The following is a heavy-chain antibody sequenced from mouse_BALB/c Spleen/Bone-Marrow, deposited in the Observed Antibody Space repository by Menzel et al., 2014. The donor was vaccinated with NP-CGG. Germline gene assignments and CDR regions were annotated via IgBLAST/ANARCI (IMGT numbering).Heavy chain of an antibody. V-gene: IGHV5-17*02. Sequence: EVKIEESGGGLVQPGGSRKLSCAASGFTFSSFGMHWVRQAPEKGLEWVAYISSGSSTIYYADTVKGRFTISRDNPKNTLFPQMTSLRSEDTAMYYCARSLYYRYDFFDYWGQGTTLTVSS. CDR1: GFTFSSFG. CDR2: ISSGSSTI. J-gene: IGHJ2*01. D-gene: IGHD2-14*01. CDR3: ARSLYYRYDFFDY.